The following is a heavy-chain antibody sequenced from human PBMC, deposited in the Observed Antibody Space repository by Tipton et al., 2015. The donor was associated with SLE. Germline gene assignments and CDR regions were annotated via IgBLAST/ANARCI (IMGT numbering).Heavy chain of an antibody. CDR1: GGSISSYY. Sequence: SLTCTVSGGSISSYYWSWIRQPPGKGLEWIGYIYYSGSTNYNPSLKSRVTISVDTSKNQFSLKLSSVTAADTAVYYCARGSIVGATDAFDIWGQGTMVTVSS. CDR2: IYYSGST. J-gene: IGHJ3*02. CDR3: ARGSIVGATDAFDI. V-gene: IGHV4-59*01. D-gene: IGHD1-26*01.